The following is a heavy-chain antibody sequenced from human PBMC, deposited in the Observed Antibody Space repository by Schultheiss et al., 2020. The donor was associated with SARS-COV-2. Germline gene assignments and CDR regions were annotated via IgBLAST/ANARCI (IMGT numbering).Heavy chain of an antibody. CDR1: GFTFDVYA. V-gene: IGHV3-9*01. J-gene: IGHJ6*02. Sequence: GGSLRLSCAASGFTFDVYAMHWVRQVPGKGLEWVSGISWNSGSIGYADSVKGRFTISRDNAKNSLYLQMNSLRAEDTALYYCAKANPQPLHYYYYYGMDVWGQGTTVTVSS. CDR3: AKANPQPLHYYYYYGMDV. CDR2: ISWNSGSI.